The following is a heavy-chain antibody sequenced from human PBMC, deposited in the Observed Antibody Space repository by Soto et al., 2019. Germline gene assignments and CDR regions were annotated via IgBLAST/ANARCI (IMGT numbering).Heavy chain of an antibody. Sequence: PSETLSLTCTVSGGSISSYYWSWIRQPPGKGLEWIGYIYYSGSTNYNPSLKSRVTISVDTSKNQFSLKLSSVTAADTAVYYCARGWEVAVAGTRYNWFDPWGQGTLVTVSS. CDR2: IYYSGST. CDR3: ARGWEVAVAGTRYNWFDP. V-gene: IGHV4-59*01. D-gene: IGHD6-19*01. J-gene: IGHJ5*02. CDR1: GGSISSYY.